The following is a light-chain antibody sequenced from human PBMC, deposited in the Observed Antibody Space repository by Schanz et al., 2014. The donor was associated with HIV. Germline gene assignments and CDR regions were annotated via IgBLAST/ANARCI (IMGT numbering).Light chain of an antibody. Sequence: DIVLTQSPGTLSLSPGERATLSCRASQYVSNNYLSWHQQKPGQAPRLLIFGASGRATGIPDRFSGSGSGTDFTLTISRLEPEDFAVYYCQHYAAEPRTFGQGTKVDI. CDR3: QHYAAEPRT. CDR2: GAS. V-gene: IGKV3-20*01. J-gene: IGKJ1*01. CDR1: QYVSNNY.